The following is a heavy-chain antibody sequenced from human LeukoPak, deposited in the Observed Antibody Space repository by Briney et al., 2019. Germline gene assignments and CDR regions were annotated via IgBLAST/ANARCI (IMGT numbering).Heavy chain of an antibody. CDR1: GGSLSSGSYY. V-gene: IGHV4-61*02. CDR2: IYTSGST. Sequence: PSQTLSLTCTVSGGSLSSGSYYWSWIRQPAGKGLEWIGRIYTSGSTYYNPSLKSRVTISVDRSKNQFSLKLSSVTAADTAVYYCARSTPTRPGWYFDLWGRGTLVTVSS. D-gene: IGHD2-15*01. CDR3: ARSTPTRPGWYFDL. J-gene: IGHJ2*01.